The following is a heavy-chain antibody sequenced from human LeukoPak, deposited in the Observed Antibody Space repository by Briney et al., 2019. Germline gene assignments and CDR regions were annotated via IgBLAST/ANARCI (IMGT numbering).Heavy chain of an antibody. J-gene: IGHJ5*02. CDR1: GYTFTGYY. V-gene: IGHV1-2*02. D-gene: IGHD3-3*01. Sequence: ASVKVSCKASGYTFTGYYMHWVRQAPGQGLEWMGWINPNSGGTNYAQKFQGRVTMTRDTSISTAYMELSRLRSDDTAVYYCARDYWRDTISPNWFDPWGQGTLVTVSS. CDR2: INPNSGGT. CDR3: ARDYWRDTISPNWFDP.